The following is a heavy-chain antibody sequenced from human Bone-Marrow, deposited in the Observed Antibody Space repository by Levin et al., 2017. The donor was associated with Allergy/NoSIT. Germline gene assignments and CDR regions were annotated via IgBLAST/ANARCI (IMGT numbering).Heavy chain of an antibody. CDR3: ARVCKGPWDGCSSTSSWDY. CDR2: IYHSGST. Sequence: PGGSLRLSCAVSGGSISSSNWWSWVRQPPGKGLEWIGEIYHSGSTNYNPSLKSRVTISVDKSKNQFSLKLSSVTAADTAVYYCARVCKGPWDGCSSTSSWDYWGQGTLVTVSS. D-gene: IGHD2-2*01. J-gene: IGHJ4*02. CDR1: GGSISSSNW. V-gene: IGHV4-4*02.